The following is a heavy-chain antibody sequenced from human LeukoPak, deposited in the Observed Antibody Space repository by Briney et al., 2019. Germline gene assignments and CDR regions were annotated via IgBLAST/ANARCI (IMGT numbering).Heavy chain of an antibody. CDR1: GYTFTGYY. CDR3: ARVVVGAAAFGI. D-gene: IGHD1-26*01. CDR2: INPNSGDT. Sequence: ASVKVSCKASGYTFTGYYMHWVRQAPGQGLEWMGWINPNSGDTSYAQNFKGRVTMTRDTSISTAYMDLNSLRSDDTAVYYCARVVVGAAAFGIWGQGTMVTISS. J-gene: IGHJ3*02. V-gene: IGHV1-2*02.